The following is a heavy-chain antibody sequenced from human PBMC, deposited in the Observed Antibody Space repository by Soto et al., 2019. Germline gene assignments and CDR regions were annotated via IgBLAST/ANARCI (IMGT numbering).Heavy chain of an antibody. D-gene: IGHD3-10*01. J-gene: IGHJ4*02. V-gene: IGHV1-3*01. CDR1: GYTFTSYA. Sequence: QVQLVQSGAEVKKPGASVKVSCKASGYTFTSYAMHWVRQAPGQRLEWMGWINAGNGNTKYSQKFQGRVTITRDTSARTAYMELSSLRSEDTAVYYCARGQFTMVRQPAPYFDYWGQGTLVTVSS. CDR2: INAGNGNT. CDR3: ARGQFTMVRQPAPYFDY.